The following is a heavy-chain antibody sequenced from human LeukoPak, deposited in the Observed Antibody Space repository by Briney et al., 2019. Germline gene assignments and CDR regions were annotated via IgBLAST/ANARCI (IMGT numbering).Heavy chain of an antibody. J-gene: IGHJ4*02. D-gene: IGHD3/OR15-3a*01. V-gene: IGHV3-23*01. CDR2: ISDRGGST. Sequence: GGSLRLSCAVSGITLNNYGMTWVRQAPGKGLEWVAGISDRGGSTKYADFVKGRFTISRDNPKNTLYLQMNSLRAEDTAVYFCAKRGVVIRVILVGFHKEAYYFESWGQGALVTVSS. CDR3: AKRGVVIRVILVGFHKEAYYFES. CDR1: GITLNNYG.